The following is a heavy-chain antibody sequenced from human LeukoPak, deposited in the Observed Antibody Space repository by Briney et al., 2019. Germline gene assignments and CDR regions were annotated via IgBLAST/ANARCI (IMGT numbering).Heavy chain of an antibody. D-gene: IGHD3-3*01. CDR2: IYYSGST. CDR1: GGSISISSYY. V-gene: IGHV4-39*01. CDR3: ARHSTGGYDYC. J-gene: IGHJ4*02. Sequence: SETLSLTCTVSGGSISISSYYWGWIRQPPGKGLEWIGIIYYSGSTYYNPSLKSRVTISVDTSKNQISLKLSSVTAADTAVYYCARHSTGGYDYCWGQGTLVTVSS.